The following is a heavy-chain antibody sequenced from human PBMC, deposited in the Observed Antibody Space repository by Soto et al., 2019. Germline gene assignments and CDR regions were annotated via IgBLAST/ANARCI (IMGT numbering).Heavy chain of an antibody. CDR3: ATSGYCSSTSCYHRVEYYMDV. CDR2: IYPGDSDT. D-gene: IGHD2-2*03. Sequence: PGESLKISCKGSGYSFTSYWIGWVRQMPGKGLEWMGIIYPGDSDTRYSPSFQGQVTISADKSISTAYLQWSSLKASDTAMYYCATSGYCSSTSCYHRVEYYMDVWGKGTTVTVSS. CDR1: GYSFTSYW. J-gene: IGHJ6*03. V-gene: IGHV5-51*01.